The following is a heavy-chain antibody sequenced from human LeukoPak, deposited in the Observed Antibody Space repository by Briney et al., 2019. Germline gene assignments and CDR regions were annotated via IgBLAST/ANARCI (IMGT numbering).Heavy chain of an antibody. CDR1: GFTFSSYA. CDR3: ARDATATVTGNDAFNI. Sequence: GGSLRLSCAASGFTFSSYAMSWVRQAPGKGLEWVSAISGSGGSTYYADSVKGRFTISRDNSKNTLYLQMNSLRAEDTALYYCARDATATVTGNDAFNIWGRGTMVTVSS. D-gene: IGHD4-17*01. CDR2: ISGSGGST. J-gene: IGHJ3*02. V-gene: IGHV3-23*01.